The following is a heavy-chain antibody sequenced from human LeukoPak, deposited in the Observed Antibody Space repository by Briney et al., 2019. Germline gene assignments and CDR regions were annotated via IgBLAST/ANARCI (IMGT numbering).Heavy chain of an antibody. J-gene: IGHJ5*02. CDR1: GGTFSSYA. CDR3: ARDPPADYDISTGYSHHWFDP. Sequence: ASVKVSCKASGGTFSSYAISWVRQAPGQGLEWMGRIIPILGIANYAQKFQGRVTITADKSTSTAYMELSSLRSEDTAVYYCARDPPADYDISTGYSHHWFDPWGQGTLVTVSS. V-gene: IGHV1-69*04. D-gene: IGHD3-9*01. CDR2: IIPILGIA.